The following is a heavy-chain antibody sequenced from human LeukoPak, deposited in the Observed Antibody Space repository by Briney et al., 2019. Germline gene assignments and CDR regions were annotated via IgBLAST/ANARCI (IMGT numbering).Heavy chain of an antibody. V-gene: IGHV3-23*01. D-gene: IGHD6-25*01. CDR3: ARETPLGSGFMTIDF. CDR2: INTGGGSA. J-gene: IGHJ4*02. CDR1: GFTFSRFG. Sequence: PGGSLRLSCAASGFTFSRFGMSWVRQAPGKGLEWVSGINTGGGSAVADSVKGRFTISRDNSKNTLFLQLSSLSAEDTAIYYCARETPLGSGFMTIDFWGRGTLVTVSS.